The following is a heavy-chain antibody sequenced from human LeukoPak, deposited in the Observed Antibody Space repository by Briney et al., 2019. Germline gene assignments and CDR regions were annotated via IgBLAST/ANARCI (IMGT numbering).Heavy chain of an antibody. CDR2: INHSGST. Sequence: PSETLSLICAVYGGSFSGYYWSWIRQPPGKGLEWIGEINHSGSTNYNPSLKSRVTISVDTSKNQFSLKLSSVTAADTAVYYCARGRIVGATRLDYWGQGTLVTVSS. D-gene: IGHD1-26*01. V-gene: IGHV4-34*01. CDR1: GGSFSGYY. CDR3: ARGRIVGATRLDY. J-gene: IGHJ4*02.